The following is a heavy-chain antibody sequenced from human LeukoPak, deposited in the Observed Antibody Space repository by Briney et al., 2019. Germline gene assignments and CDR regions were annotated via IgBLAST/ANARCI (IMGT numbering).Heavy chain of an antibody. CDR1: GGSISSGGYS. CDR3: ARDCIRHDSSGYYYYGMDV. CDR2: IYYSGST. Sequence: PSETLSLTCTVSGGSISSGGYSWSWIRQHPGKGLEWIGYIYYSGSTYYNPSLKSRVTISVDTSKNQFSLKLSSVTAADTAVYYCARDCIRHDSSGYYYYGMDVWGQGTTVTVSS. D-gene: IGHD3-22*01. V-gene: IGHV4-31*03. J-gene: IGHJ6*02.